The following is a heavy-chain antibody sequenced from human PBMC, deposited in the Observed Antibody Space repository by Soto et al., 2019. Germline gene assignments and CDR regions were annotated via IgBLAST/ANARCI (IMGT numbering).Heavy chain of an antibody. V-gene: IGHV2-5*01. D-gene: IGHD6-6*01. CDR2: IYWNDDK. CDR1: GFSLSTSGVG. J-gene: IGHJ6*02. CDR3: AHRQDSSSSSKGGYYYYYGMDV. Sequence: GSGPTLVNPTQTLTLTCTFSGFSLSTSGVGVGWIRQPPGKALEWLALIYWNDDKRYSPSLKSRLTITKDTSKNQVVLTMTNMDPVDTATYYCAHRQDSSSSSKGGYYYYYGMDVWGQGTTVTVSS.